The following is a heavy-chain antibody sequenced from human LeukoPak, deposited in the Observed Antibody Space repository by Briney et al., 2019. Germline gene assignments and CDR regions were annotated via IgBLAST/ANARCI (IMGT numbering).Heavy chain of an antibody. CDR2: ISGSGGST. Sequence: GGSLRLSCAASGFTYSSYAMSWVRQAPGKGLEWVSVISGSGGSTYYADSVKGRFTISRDNSGNTLYLQMNSLKTEDTAVYYCTTDGRGAAGPFDYWGQGTLVTVSS. D-gene: IGHD6-13*01. CDR1: GFTYSSYA. CDR3: TTDGRGAAGPFDY. V-gene: IGHV3-23*01. J-gene: IGHJ4*02.